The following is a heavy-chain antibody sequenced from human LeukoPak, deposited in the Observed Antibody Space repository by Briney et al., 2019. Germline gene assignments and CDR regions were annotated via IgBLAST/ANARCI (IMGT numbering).Heavy chain of an antibody. D-gene: IGHD1-26*01. V-gene: IGHV3-9*03. Sequence: PGRSLRLSCAASGFTFDDYAMHWVRQAPGKGLEWVSGISWNSGSIGYADSVKGRFTISRDNAKNSLYLQMNSLRAEDMALYYCAKISGSYATDAFDIWGQGTMVTVSS. CDR1: GFTFDDYA. CDR3: AKISGSYATDAFDI. CDR2: ISWNSGSI. J-gene: IGHJ3*02.